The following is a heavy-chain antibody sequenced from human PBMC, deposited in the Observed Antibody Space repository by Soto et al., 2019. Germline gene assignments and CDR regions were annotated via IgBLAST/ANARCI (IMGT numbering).Heavy chain of an antibody. V-gene: IGHV3-43*01. CDR1: GFTFDDYT. Sequence: GGSLRLSCAASGFTFDDYTMHWVRQAPGKGLEWVSLISWDGGSTYYADSVKGRFTISRDNSKNSLYLQMNSLRTEDTALYYCAKDQAAGDYYYYGMDVWGQGTTVTVSS. D-gene: IGHD6-13*01. CDR3: AKDQAAGDYYYYGMDV. CDR2: ISWDGGST. J-gene: IGHJ6*02.